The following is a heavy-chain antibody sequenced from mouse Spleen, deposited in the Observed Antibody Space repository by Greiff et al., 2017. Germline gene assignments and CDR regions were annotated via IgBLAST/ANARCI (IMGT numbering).Heavy chain of an antibody. CDR3: AMAGGYDRGYFDV. J-gene: IGHJ1*01. Sequence: VQLQESGAELVKPGASVKVSCKASGYTFTSYWMHWVKQRPGQGLEWIGRIHPSDSDTNYNQKFKGKATLTVDKSSSTAYMQLSSLTSEDSAVFFCAMAGGYDRGYFDVWGAGTPVPGPS. D-gene: IGHD2-2*01. CDR1: GYTFTSYW. V-gene: IGHV1-74*04. CDR2: IHPSDSDT.